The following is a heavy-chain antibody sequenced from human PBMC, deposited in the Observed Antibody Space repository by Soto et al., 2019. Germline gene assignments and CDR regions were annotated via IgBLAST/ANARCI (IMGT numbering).Heavy chain of an antibody. V-gene: IGHV4-59*08. D-gene: IGHD3-10*01. CDR2: IYYSGST. CDR3: ARHPLGYYYGSGSHRRIWFDP. J-gene: IGHJ5*02. Sequence: SETLSLTCTVSGGYISSYYWSWIRQPPGKGLEWIGYIYYSGSTNYNPSLKSRVTISVDTSKNQFSLKLSSGTAADTAVYYCARHPLGYYYGSGSHRRIWFDPWGQGTLVTVS. CDR1: GGYISSYY.